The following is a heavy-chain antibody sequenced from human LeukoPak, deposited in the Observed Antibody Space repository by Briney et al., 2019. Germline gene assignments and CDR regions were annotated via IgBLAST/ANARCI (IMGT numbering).Heavy chain of an antibody. CDR1: GGSMSSYY. V-gene: IGHV4-59*01. D-gene: IGHD4-17*01. J-gene: IGHJ4*02. CDR2: IFYSGRT. Sequence: MPSETLSLTCTVSGGSMSSYYWSWIRQPPGKGLEWIGDIFYSGRTNYKPSLKSRVTISIDTSKNQFSLKLRTVTAADTAVYYCASGRTVTTVFGDWGQGTLVTVSS. CDR3: ASGRTVTTVFGD.